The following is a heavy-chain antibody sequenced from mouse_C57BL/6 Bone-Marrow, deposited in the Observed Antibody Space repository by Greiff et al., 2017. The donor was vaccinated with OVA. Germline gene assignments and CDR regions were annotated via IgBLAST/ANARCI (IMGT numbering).Heavy chain of an antibody. V-gene: IGHV1-64*01. CDR3: ARGTTVVATDYYAMDY. Sequence: VQLQQSGAELVKPGASVKLSCKASGYTFTSYWMHWVKQRPGQGLEWIGMIHPNSGSTNYNEKFKSKATLTVDKSSSTAYMQLSSLTSEGSVVYDCARGTTVVATDYYAMDYWGQGTSVTVAS. CDR1: GYTFTSYW. D-gene: IGHD1-1*01. J-gene: IGHJ4*01. CDR2: IHPNSGST.